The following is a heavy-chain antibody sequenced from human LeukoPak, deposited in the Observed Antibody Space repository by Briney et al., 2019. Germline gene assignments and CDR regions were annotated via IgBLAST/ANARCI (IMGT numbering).Heavy chain of an antibody. CDR3: ARGSNAVAGTTYYYYYMDV. V-gene: IGHV3-30*01. Sequence: GGSLRLSCAASGFTFSSYAMHWVRQAPGKGLEWVAVISYDGSNKYYADSVKGRFTISRDNSKNTLYLQMDSLRAEDTAVYYCARGSNAVAGTTYYYYYMDVGGKGTTVTVSS. D-gene: IGHD6-19*01. CDR1: GFTFSSYA. J-gene: IGHJ6*03. CDR2: ISYDGSNK.